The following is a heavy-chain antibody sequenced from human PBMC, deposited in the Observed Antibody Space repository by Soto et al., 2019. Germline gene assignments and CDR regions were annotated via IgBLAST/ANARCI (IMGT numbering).Heavy chain of an antibody. CDR3: ASSSGAYYYGMDV. D-gene: IGHD3-10*01. V-gene: IGHV4-31*03. J-gene: IGHJ6*02. CDR2: IYYSGST. Sequence: SETLSLTCTVSGGSISSGGYYWSWIRQHPGKGPEWIGYIYYSGSTYYNPSLKSRVTISVDTSKNQFSLKLSSVTAADTAVYYCASSSGAYYYGMDVWGQGTTVTVSS. CDR1: GGSISSGGYY.